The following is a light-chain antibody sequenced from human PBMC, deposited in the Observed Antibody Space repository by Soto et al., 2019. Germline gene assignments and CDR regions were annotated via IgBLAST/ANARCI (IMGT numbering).Light chain of an antibody. CDR2: RSH. CDR1: NYNIGYNS. V-gene: IGLV1-47*01. J-gene: IGLJ3*02. CDR3: ATWDDNLSGVV. Sequence: QSVLTQPPSVSGTPGQRVTISCSGSNYNIGYNSVYWYQQLPGTAPKLLIYRSHERPSGVPDRFSGSKSGTSASLAISGLRSEDEADYSCATWDDNLSGVVFGGGTKLTVL.